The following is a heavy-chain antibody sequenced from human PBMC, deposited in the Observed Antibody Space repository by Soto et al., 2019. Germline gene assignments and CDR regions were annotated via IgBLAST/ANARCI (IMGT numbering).Heavy chain of an antibody. CDR1: GFTFSSYA. Sequence: EVQLLESGGGLVQPGGSLRLSCVASGFTFSSYAMSWVRQAPGKGLEWVSAISGSGSSTYYADSVKGRFTISRDNSKNTLYLQMNSLRAEDTAVYYCAKAPRWTGISRYWGQGALVTVSS. V-gene: IGHV3-23*01. D-gene: IGHD1-1*01. CDR3: AKAPRWTGISRY. J-gene: IGHJ4*02. CDR2: ISGSGSST.